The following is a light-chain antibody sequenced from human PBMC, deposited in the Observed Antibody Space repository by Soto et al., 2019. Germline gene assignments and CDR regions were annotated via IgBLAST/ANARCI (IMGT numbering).Light chain of an antibody. CDR1: TAAVTSGHY. J-gene: IGLJ2*01. V-gene: IGLV7-46*01. CDR2: DTS. Sequence: QAVVTQEPSLTVSPGGTVTLTCGSSTAAVTSGHYPYWFQQKPGQAPRTLISDTSNKHSWTPARFSGSLLGGKAALTLSGAQPEDEAEYYCLLSYSGTLVVFGGGTKLTVL. CDR3: LLSYSGTLVV.